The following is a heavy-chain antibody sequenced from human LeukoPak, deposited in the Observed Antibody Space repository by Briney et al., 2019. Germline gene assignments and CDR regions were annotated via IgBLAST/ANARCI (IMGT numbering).Heavy chain of an antibody. Sequence: SQAISLTCAISGDSVSSNSATWTFIRQSPSRGLEWLGRTYYRSKWFNEYAVSVKSRITINTDTSKNQFSLQLTSVTPEDTAMYFCARELGRRGIDYWGQGTLVTVSS. D-gene: IGHD3-10*01. CDR3: ARELGRRGIDY. CDR2: TYYRSKWFN. CDR1: GDSVSSNSAT. V-gene: IGHV6-1*01. J-gene: IGHJ4*02.